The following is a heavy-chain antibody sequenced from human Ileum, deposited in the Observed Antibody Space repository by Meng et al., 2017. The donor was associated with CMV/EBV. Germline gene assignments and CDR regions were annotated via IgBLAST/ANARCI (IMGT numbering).Heavy chain of an antibody. J-gene: IGHJ6*02. CDR3: AGAPAYYYDSSGYYSRPGMDV. D-gene: IGHD3-22*01. CDR2: IYYSGST. V-gene: IGHV4-59*01. CDR1: GGSISSYY. Sequence: GSLRLSCTVSGGSISSYYWSWIRQPPGKGLERIGYIYYSGSTNYNPSLKSRVTISVDTSKNQFSLKLSSVTAADTAVYYCAGAPAYYYDSSGYYSRPGMDVWGQGTTVTVSS.